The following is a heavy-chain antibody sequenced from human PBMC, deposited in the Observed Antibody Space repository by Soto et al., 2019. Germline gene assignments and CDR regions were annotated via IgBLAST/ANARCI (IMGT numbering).Heavy chain of an antibody. CDR1: GGTFSSYA. CDR3: ARVQVFSSGWLQPNFVF. D-gene: IGHD6-19*01. V-gene: IGHV1-69*13. Sequence: SVKVSCKASGGTFSSYAISWVRQAPGQGLEWMGGIIPTFGTANYAQKFQGRVTITADESTSTAYMELSSLRSEDTAVYYCARVQVFSSGWLQPNFVFWGQGTLVTVSS. J-gene: IGHJ4*02. CDR2: IIPTFGTA.